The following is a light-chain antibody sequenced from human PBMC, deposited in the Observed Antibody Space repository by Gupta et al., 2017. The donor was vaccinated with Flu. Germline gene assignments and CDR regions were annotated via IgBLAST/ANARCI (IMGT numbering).Light chain of an antibody. J-gene: IGKJ1*01. V-gene: IGKV3-15*01. Sequence: EIVLTQSPATLSVSPGERATLSCRASQSFSIYLAWYQQKPGQAPRLLIYGASNRASGIPARFSGSGSGTEFTLTISSLQSEDFAVYYCQQYNDWLWTFGQGTKVEIQ. CDR1: QSFSIY. CDR3: QQYNDWLWT. CDR2: GAS.